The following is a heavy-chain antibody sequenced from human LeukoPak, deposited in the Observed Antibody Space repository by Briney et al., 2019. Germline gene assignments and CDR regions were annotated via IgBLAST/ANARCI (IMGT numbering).Heavy chain of an antibody. CDR2: ISGSGGST. J-gene: IGHJ3*02. Sequence: PGGSLRLSCAASGFTFSSYAMSWVRQAPGKGLEWVSGISGSGGSTYYADSVKGRFTISRDNSKNTLYVQMNSLRAEDTAVYYCAKDLVVMVVASDAFDIWGQGTMVTVSS. V-gene: IGHV3-23*01. D-gene: IGHD2-15*01. CDR1: GFTFSSYA. CDR3: AKDLVVMVVASDAFDI.